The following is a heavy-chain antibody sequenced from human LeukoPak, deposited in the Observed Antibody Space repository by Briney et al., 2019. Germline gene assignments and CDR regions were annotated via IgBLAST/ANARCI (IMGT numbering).Heavy chain of an antibody. J-gene: IGHJ4*02. CDR2: INLGGSAK. CDR3: AAWGLHNY. D-gene: IGHD7-27*01. CDR1: GFAFSDYW. V-gene: IGHV3-7*01. Sequence: GGSLRFSCSASGFAFSDYWMNWVRQAPGKGPEWVANINLGGSAKLYVDSVKGRCTISRDNAKNSLYLQMNSLRVEDTAVYYCAAWGLHNYWGQGTLVTVSS.